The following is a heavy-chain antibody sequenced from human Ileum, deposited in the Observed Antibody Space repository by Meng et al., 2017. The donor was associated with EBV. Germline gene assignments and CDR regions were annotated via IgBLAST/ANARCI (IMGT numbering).Heavy chain of an antibody. J-gene: IGHJ4*02. Sequence: QGQLQEAGPGLLGPSGTLSLTCSVSGDSISNEHWWSWVRQSPGKGLEWIGEIHHTRGPNYNPSLKSRVIISVDKSNNHFSLRLSAVTAADTAVYYCASNGAFSLDHWGQGTLVTVSS. CDR1: GDSISNEHW. CDR3: ASNGAFSLDH. CDR2: IHHTRGP. V-gene: IGHV4-4*02. D-gene: IGHD2-8*01.